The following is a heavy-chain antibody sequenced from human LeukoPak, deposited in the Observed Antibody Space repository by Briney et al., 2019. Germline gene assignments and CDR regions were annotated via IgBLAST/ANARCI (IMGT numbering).Heavy chain of an antibody. CDR3: ARRLTQYDCFDP. CDR2: TYYRSTWYN. CDR1: GDSVSSNSVT. Sequence: SQTLSLTCALSGDSVSSNSVTWNWIRQSPSRGLEWLDRTYYRSTWYNDYAVSVRGRITVNPDTSKNQFSLHLNSVTPEDTAVYYCARRLTQYDCFDPWGQGILVTVSS. D-gene: IGHD2-2*01. V-gene: IGHV6-1*01. J-gene: IGHJ5*02.